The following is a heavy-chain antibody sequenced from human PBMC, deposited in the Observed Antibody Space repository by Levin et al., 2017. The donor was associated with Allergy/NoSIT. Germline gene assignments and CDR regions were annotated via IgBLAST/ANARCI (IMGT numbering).Heavy chain of an antibody. CDR3: ARTRGTTGTGPRYLNAFDM. D-gene: IGHD1-1*01. CDR1: RFTFSSYG. V-gene: IGHV3-33*01. CDR2: IWYDGSKK. J-gene: IGHJ3*02. Sequence: GESLKISCAASRFTFSSYGMNWVRQAPGKGLEWVAGIWYDGSKKYYADSVKGRFTISRDNSKNTLYLQMNSLRADDTAVYYCARTRGTTGTGPRYLNAFDMWGQGTMVSVSS.